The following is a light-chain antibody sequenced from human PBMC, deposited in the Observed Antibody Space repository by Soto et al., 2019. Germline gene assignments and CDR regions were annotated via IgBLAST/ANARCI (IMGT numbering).Light chain of an antibody. CDR1: QSVRTN. CDR2: NVS. V-gene: IGKV3-11*01. CDR3: QQRRNWPLT. Sequence: EIVLTQSPATLSLSPGERATLSCWASQSVRTNLAWYQQNPGQAPRLLIYNVSTRATGIPPRFSGSGSATDFILTISGLEPEDFAVYFCQQRRNWPLTFGGGTKVEIK. J-gene: IGKJ4*01.